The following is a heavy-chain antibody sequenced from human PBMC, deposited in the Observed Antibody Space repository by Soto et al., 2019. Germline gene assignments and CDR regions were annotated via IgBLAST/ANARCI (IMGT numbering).Heavy chain of an antibody. V-gene: IGHV5-10-1*01. J-gene: IGHJ6*02. CDR2: IDPSDSYT. CDR3: ASYCSSTSCYASYYYGMDV. CDR1: GYSFTSYW. D-gene: IGHD2-2*01. Sequence: GESLKISCKGSGYSFTSYWIGWVRQMPGKGLEWMGRIDPSDSYTRYSPSFQGHVTISADKSISTAYLQWSSLKASDTAMYYCASYCSSTSCYASYYYGMDVWGQGTTVTVSS.